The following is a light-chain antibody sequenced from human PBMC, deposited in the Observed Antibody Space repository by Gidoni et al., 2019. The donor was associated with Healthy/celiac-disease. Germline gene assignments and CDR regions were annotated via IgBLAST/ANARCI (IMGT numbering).Light chain of an antibody. J-gene: IGKJ4*01. V-gene: IGKV3-11*01. CDR1: QSVSSY. Sequence: DIVFTHSPATLSLSPGERATLSCRASQSVSSYLAWYQQKPGQAPRLLIYDASNRATGIPARFSGSGSGTDFTLTISSLEPEDFAVYYCQQRCNWPLTFGGGTKVEIK. CDR3: QQRCNWPLT. CDR2: DAS.